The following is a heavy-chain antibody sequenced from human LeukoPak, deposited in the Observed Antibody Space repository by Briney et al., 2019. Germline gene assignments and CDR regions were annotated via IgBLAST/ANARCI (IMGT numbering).Heavy chain of an antibody. Sequence: GASVKISCTASGYTFTSYYMHWVRQAPGQGLEWMGIINPSGGSTSYAQKFQGRDTMTRDTSTSTVYMVLSSLRSEDTAVYYCARDQYYDSSEEQFDYWGQGTLVTVSS. J-gene: IGHJ4*02. CDR3: ARDQYYDSSEEQFDY. CDR2: INPSGGST. V-gene: IGHV1-46*01. CDR1: GYTFTSYY. D-gene: IGHD3-22*01.